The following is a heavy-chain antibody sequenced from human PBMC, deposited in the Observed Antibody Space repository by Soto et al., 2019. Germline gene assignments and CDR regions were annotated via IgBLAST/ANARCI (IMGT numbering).Heavy chain of an antibody. CDR1: GYTFTSYG. D-gene: IGHD3-3*01. CDR2: MSAYNGNT. Sequence: GASVKVSCKASGYTFTSYGISWVRQAPGQGLEWMGWMSAYNGNTNYAQKLQGRVTMTTDTSTSTAYMQLSSLRSEDTAVYYCAGIVTIFGVVIPTHHAFDIWGQGTMFTV. CDR3: AGIVTIFGVVIPTHHAFDI. J-gene: IGHJ3*02. V-gene: IGHV1-18*01.